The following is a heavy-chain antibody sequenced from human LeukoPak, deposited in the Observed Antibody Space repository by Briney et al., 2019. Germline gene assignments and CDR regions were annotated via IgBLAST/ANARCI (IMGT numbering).Heavy chain of an antibody. CDR3: ARDLAAAGTLGY. D-gene: IGHD6-13*01. CDR2: IIPIFGTA. Sequence: SVRVSCKASGHTFTGYYMHWVRQAPGQGLEWMGGIIPIFGTANYAQKFQGRVTITADESTSTAYMELRSLRSDDTAVYYCARDLAAAGTLGYWGQGTLVTVSS. CDR1: GHTFTGYY. J-gene: IGHJ4*02. V-gene: IGHV1-69*13.